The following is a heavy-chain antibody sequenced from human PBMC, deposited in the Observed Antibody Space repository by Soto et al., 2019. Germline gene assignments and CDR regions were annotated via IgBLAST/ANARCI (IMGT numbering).Heavy chain of an antibody. CDR3: AKGAAAGTPTSYYYYGMDV. CDR1: GGTFRTYA. V-gene: IGHV1-69*05. D-gene: IGHD6-25*01. Sequence: QVQLLQSGAEVKKPGSSVRVSCEASGGTFRTYAISWVRQAPGQGLEWMGEIIPISGTVNNAQKFQGRVTIISYESTSTVDMDLRSLTSEDTAVYFCAKGAAAGTPTSYYYYGMDVWGQGTRVTVSS. J-gene: IGHJ6*02. CDR2: IIPISGTV.